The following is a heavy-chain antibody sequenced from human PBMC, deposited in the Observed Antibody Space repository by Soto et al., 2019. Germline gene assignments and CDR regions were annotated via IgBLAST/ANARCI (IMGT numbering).Heavy chain of an antibody. J-gene: IGHJ1*01. D-gene: IGHD3-22*01. CDR3: AREDESSGYAGTFQ. Sequence: PGGSLRLSCAASGFTFSSYVFHWVRQAPGKGLEWVALISNDGNKHYADSVKDRFTISRDDSQNKVNLEMNNLRVEDTALYYCAREDESSGYAGTFQ. V-gene: IGHV3-30-3*01. CDR2: ISNDGNK. CDR1: GFTFSSYV.